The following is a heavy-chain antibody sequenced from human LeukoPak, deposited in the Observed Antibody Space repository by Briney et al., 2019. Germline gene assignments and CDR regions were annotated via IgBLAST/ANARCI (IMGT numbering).Heavy chain of an antibody. J-gene: IGHJ3*02. CDR2: ISSSSSYI. CDR1: GFTFSSYS. CDR3: ARPDLRAFDI. V-gene: IGHV3-21*01. Sequence: GGSLRLSCAASGFTFSSYSMNWVRQAPGKGLEWVSSISSSSSYIYYADSVKGRFTISRDNAKNSLYLQMISLRAEDTAVYYCARPDLRAFDIWGQGTMVTVSS.